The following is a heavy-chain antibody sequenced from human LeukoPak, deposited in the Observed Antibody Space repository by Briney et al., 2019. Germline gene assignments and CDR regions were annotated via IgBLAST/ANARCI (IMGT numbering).Heavy chain of an antibody. CDR1: GFTFSSYG. Sequence: GGSLRLSCAASGFTFSSYGMHWVRQAPGKGLEWVAVISYDGSNKYYADSVKGRFTISRDNSKNTLYLQMNSLRAEDTAVYYCAKGGMAGTRGDFDYWGQGTLVTVSS. CDR3: AKGGMAGTRGDFDY. V-gene: IGHV3-30*18. D-gene: IGHD6-19*01. CDR2: ISYDGSNK. J-gene: IGHJ4*02.